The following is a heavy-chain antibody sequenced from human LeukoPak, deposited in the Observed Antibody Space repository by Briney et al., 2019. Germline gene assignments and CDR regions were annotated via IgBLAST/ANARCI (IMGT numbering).Heavy chain of an antibody. CDR1: GYTFTSYG. Sequence: ASVKVSCKASGYTFTSYGISWVRQAPGQGLEWMGWINTNTGNPTYAQGFTGRFVFSLDTSVSTAYLQISSLKAEDTAVYYCARVVAAAGKILDYWGQGTLVTVSS. D-gene: IGHD6-13*01. V-gene: IGHV7-4-1*02. CDR3: ARVVAAAGKILDY. J-gene: IGHJ4*02. CDR2: INTNTGNP.